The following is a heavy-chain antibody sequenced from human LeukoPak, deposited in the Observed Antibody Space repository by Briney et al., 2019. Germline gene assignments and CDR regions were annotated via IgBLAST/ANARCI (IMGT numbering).Heavy chain of an antibody. J-gene: IGHJ5*02. V-gene: IGHV3-7*01. CDR2: IKQDGSEK. CDR1: GFTFSSCW. CDR3: ARHRWFDP. Sequence: GGSLRLSCVASGFTFSSCWMSWVRQAPGKGLEWVANIKQDGSEKYYVDSVKGRFTISRDNAKNSLYLQMNSLRAEDTAVYYCARHRWFDPWGQGTLVTVSS.